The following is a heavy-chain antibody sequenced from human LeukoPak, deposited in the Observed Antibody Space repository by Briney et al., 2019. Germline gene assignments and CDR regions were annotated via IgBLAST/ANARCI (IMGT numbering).Heavy chain of an antibody. J-gene: IGHJ3*01. V-gene: IGHV3-21*01. CDR3: ARERYSRSSHDALDL. CDR2: ISSSGSSV. D-gene: IGHD6-6*01. CDR1: GFTFSSHF. Sequence: GGSLRLSCAASGFTFSSHFMNCVRQAPGEGLEWVSSISSSGSSVLYADSLKGRFAISRDNAKNSLYLQMNSLRAEDTAVYYCARERYSRSSHDALDLWGQGTMVTVSS.